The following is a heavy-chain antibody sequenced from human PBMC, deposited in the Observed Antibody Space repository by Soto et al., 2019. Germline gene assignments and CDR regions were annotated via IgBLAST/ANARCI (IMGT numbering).Heavy chain of an antibody. CDR2: AHHSGRT. J-gene: IGHJ4*02. CDR3: ARSEATGLDY. Sequence: PSETLSLTCAVSGGSISSGGYSWSWVRQSPGKGLEWIGEAHHSGRTNYNPSLKSRVTISVDKSKNHFSLKLSSVTAADTAVYYCARSEATGLDYWGQGTLVTVSS. V-gene: IGHV4-30-2*06. D-gene: IGHD1-26*01. CDR1: GGSISSGGYS.